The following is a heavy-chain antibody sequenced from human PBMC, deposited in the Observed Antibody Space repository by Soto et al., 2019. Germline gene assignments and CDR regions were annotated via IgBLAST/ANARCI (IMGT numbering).Heavy chain of an antibody. CDR2: INPSGGST. CDR1: GYTFTSYY. CDR3: ARATPGIAVAGTVDY. D-gene: IGHD6-19*01. J-gene: IGHJ4*02. V-gene: IGHV1-46*01. Sequence: QVQLVQSGAEVKKPGASVKVSCKASGYTFTSYYMHWVRQAPGQGLEWMGIINPSGGSTSYAQKFQGRVTMXXDXSXXTVYMELSSLRSEDTAVYYCARATPGIAVAGTVDYWGQGTLVTVSS.